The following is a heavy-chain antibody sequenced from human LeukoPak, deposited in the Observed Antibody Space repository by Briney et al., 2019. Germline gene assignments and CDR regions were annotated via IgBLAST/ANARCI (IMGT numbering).Heavy chain of an antibody. CDR1: GFTFSSYS. CDR3: ARGDAGYDFWSGYYTIPPDAFDI. CDR2: ISSSSSYI. V-gene: IGHV3-21*01. D-gene: IGHD3-3*01. J-gene: IGHJ3*02. Sequence: PGGSLRLSCAASGFTFSSYSMNWVRQAPGKGLEWVSSISSSSSYIYYADSVKGRFTISRDNAKNSLYLQMNSLRAEDTAVYYCARGDAGYDFWSGYYTIPPDAFDIWGQGTMVTVSS.